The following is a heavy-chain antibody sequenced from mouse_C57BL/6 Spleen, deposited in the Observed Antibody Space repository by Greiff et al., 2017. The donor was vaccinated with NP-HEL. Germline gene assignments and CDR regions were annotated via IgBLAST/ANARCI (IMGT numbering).Heavy chain of an antibody. Sequence: VQLQQSGPELVKPGASVKISCKASGYAFSSSWMNWVKQRPGKGLEWIGRIYPGDGDTNYNGKFKGKATLTADKSSSTAYMQLSSLTSEDSAVYFCARNFYYDYDEGYAMDYWGQGTSVTVSS. V-gene: IGHV1-82*01. CDR2: IYPGDGDT. CDR1: GYAFSSSW. D-gene: IGHD2-4*01. CDR3: ARNFYYDYDEGYAMDY. J-gene: IGHJ4*01.